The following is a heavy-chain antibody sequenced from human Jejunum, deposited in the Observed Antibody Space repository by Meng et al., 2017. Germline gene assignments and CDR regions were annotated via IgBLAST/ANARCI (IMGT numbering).Heavy chain of an antibody. V-gene: IGHV4-4*02. CDR1: GGSISSVYW. J-gene: IGHJ4*02. D-gene: IGHD5-18*01. Sequence: QVPPQASGPGLVKPSETLSPTCAASGGSISSVYWWTWVRQSPGKGLEWIGEIYHSGSTNYNPSLKSRVTISVDKSKNQFSLKLTSVTAADTAVYYCARGGYYSFDYWGQGTLVTVSS. CDR2: IYHSGST. CDR3: ARGGYYSFDY.